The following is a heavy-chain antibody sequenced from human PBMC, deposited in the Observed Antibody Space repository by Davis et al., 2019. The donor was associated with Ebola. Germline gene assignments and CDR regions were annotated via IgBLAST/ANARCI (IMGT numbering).Heavy chain of an antibody. J-gene: IGHJ6*02. CDR3: ARYSSG. CDR1: GYTFSSFW. Sequence: GESLKISCKGSGYTFSSFWMNWVRQAPGKGLEWVSRINNDGTSTNYTDVVRGRFTISRDNAKNSLYLQMNSLRAEDTAVYYCARYSSGWGQGTTVTVSS. D-gene: IGHD6-19*01. CDR2: INNDGTST. V-gene: IGHV3-74*01.